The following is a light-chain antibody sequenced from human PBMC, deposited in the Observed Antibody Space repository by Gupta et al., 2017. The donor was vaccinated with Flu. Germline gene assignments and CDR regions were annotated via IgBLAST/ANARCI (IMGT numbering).Light chain of an antibody. CDR2: GAS. J-gene: IGKJ2*01. CDR1: QSVLYSSNNKNY. V-gene: IGKV4-1*01. Sequence: DIVMTQSPDSLAVSLGERATINCKSRQSVLYSSNNKNYLAWYQQKPGQPPKLLIYGASTREYGVPDRFSGRGSGTDFTLTISSRQAEDVAVYYCQQEDSTPRTFGQGTKMDIK. CDR3: QQEDSTPRT.